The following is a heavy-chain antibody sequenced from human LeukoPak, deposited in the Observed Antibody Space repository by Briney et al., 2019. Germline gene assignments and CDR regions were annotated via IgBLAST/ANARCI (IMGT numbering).Heavy chain of an antibody. CDR3: ARHGGGVTNDAFDI. J-gene: IGHJ3*02. CDR1: SGAFSNSN. CDR2: IYSSGST. D-gene: IGHD3-16*01. V-gene: IGHV4-59*08. Sequence: PSETRSLTCTVSSGAFSNSNWSWIRQPPGRGGGSIGYIYSSGSTNYNPSLKSRVTISVDTSKNQFYLKLSSVTAADTAVYYCARHGGGVTNDAFDIWGQGTMVTVSS.